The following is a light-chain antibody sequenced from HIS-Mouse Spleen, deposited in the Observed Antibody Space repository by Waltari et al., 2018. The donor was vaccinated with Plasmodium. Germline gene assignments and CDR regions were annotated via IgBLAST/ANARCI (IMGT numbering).Light chain of an antibody. Sequence: EIVMTQSPATLSVSPGGRATLSCRASPSVFSNLAWYQQKPGQAPRRLLYGASTRATGIPARFSGSGSGTEFTLTISSLQSEDFAVYYCQQYNNWPPWTFGQGTKVEIK. V-gene: IGKV3-15*01. J-gene: IGKJ1*01. CDR2: GAS. CDR3: QQYNNWPPWT. CDR1: PSVFSN.